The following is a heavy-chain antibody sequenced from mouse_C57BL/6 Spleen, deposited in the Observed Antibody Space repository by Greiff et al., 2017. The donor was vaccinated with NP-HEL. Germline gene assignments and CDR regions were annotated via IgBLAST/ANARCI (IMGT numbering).Heavy chain of an antibody. CDR3: ASNNYLDY. J-gene: IGHJ2*01. CDR1: GYAFSSYW. CDR2: IYPGDGDT. V-gene: IGHV1-80*01. Sequence: VQLQQSGAELVKPGASVKISCKASGYAFSSYWMNWVKQRPGKGLEWIGQIYPGDGDTNYNGKFKGNATLTADKCSSTAYMQPSSLTSEDSAGYYCASNNYLDYWSQGATLTVSS.